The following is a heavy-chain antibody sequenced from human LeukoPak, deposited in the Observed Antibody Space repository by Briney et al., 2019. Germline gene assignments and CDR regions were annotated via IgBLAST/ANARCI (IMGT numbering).Heavy chain of an antibody. CDR3: AKADSSSWQNMIEYFQH. CDR1: GFTFSSYG. CDR2: ISYDGSNK. J-gene: IGHJ1*01. D-gene: IGHD6-13*01. V-gene: IGHV3-30*18. Sequence: GGSLGLSCAASGFTFSSYGMHWVRQAPGKGLEWVAVISYDGSNKYYADSVKGRFTISRDNSKNTLYLQMNSLRAEDTAVYYCAKADSSSWQNMIEYFQHWGQGTLVTVSS.